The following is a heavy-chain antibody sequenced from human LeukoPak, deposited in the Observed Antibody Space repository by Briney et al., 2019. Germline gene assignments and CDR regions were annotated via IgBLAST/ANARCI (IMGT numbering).Heavy chain of an antibody. J-gene: IGHJ4*02. CDR1: GFPVIHAW. D-gene: IGHD4-17*01. V-gene: IGHV3-15*01. Sequence: AGGSLRLSCAASGFPVIHAWMSWVRQAPGKGLEWVGRIKSKGGGETTDYATPVQGRFTISRDDSRNTLYLQMDSLKTEDTALYYCNWMTTVTTIDYWGQGTLVTVSS. CDR3: NWMTTVTTIDY. CDR2: IKSKGGGETT.